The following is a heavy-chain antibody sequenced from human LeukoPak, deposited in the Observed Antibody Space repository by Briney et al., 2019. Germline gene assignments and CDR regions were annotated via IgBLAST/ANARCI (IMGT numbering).Heavy chain of an antibody. CDR1: GYTFTSYG. J-gene: IGHJ4*02. V-gene: IGHV1-2*02. D-gene: IGHD6-13*01. CDR2: INPNSGGT. Sequence: ASVKVSCKASGYTFTSYGIGWVRQAPGQGLEWMGWINPNSGGTNYAQKFQGRVTMTRDTSISTAYMELSRLRSDDTAVYYCARDLQHPQGYWGQGTLVTVSS. CDR3: ARDLQHPQGY.